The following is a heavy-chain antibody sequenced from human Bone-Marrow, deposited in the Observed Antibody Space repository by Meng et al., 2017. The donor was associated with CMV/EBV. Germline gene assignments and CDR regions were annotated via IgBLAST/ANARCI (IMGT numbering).Heavy chain of an antibody. V-gene: IGHV4-39*07. CDR2: IYYSGST. Sequence: SETLSLTCTVSGGSISNTGYYWGWIRQPPGKGLEWIGSIYYSGSTYYNPSLKSRVTISVDTSKNQFSLKLSSVTAADTAVYYCARLLPADYGDYAYFDYWGQGNLVNVDS. CDR1: GGSISNTGYY. J-gene: IGHJ4*02. D-gene: IGHD4-17*01. CDR3: ARLLPADYGDYAYFDY.